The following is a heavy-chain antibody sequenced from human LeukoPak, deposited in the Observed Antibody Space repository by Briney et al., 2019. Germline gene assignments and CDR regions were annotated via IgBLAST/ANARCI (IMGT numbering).Heavy chain of an antibody. J-gene: IGHJ4*02. CDR1: GFTFSSYA. Sequence: GSLRLSCAASGFTFSSYAMSWVRQAPGKGLEWVSAISGSGGSTYYADSVKGRFTISRDNSKNTLYLQMNSLRAEDTAVYYCAKGGPTYYYDSSGYYHIDYWGQGTLVTVSS. V-gene: IGHV3-23*01. CDR2: ISGSGGST. CDR3: AKGGPTYYYDSSGYYHIDY. D-gene: IGHD3-22*01.